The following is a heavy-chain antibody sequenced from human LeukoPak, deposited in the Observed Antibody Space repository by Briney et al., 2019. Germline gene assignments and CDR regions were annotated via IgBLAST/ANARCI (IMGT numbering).Heavy chain of an antibody. CDR3: AELGITMIGGV. V-gene: IGHV3-21*01. CDR2: IRSSSSYI. J-gene: IGHJ6*03. CDR1: GFTFSSYW. Sequence: AGSLRLACAVAGFTFSSYWMHWVRQAPGEGLVWVSSIRSSSSYIYYANSVKGRFTISTANAENSPYLQMTSLRAEDPAVKYRAELGITMIGGVWGKGTAV. D-gene: IGHD3-22*01.